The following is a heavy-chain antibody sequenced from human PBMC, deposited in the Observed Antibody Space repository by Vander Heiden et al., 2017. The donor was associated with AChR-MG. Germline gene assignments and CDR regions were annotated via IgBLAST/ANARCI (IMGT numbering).Heavy chain of an antibody. J-gene: IGHJ3*02. V-gene: IGHV4-4*07. CDR2: IYASGSS. D-gene: IGHD1-26*01. Sequence: QVQLQESGPILVKPSETLSLTCTVSGSGDSMSSYYWSWIRQPAGKGLEWIGRIYASGSSSQNPSLKSRVTMSVDTSKNQFSLKLSSVTAADTAVYYCARGKVGANFDIWGQGTMVTVSS. CDR1: GSGDSMSSYY. CDR3: ARGKVGANFDI.